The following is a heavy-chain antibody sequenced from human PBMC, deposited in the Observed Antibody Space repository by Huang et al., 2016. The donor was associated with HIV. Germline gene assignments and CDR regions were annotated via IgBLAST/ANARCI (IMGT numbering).Heavy chain of an antibody. D-gene: IGHD1-26*01. V-gene: IGHV2-5*02. J-gene: IGHJ4*02. Sequence: QITLKESGPTLVKPTQTLTLTCTFSGFSLNTYGVGVGWIRQPPGKALEWLALIYWDDDKRYSPSLRRRLTISKDTSKTQVVLTMTNLDPVDTATYYCAHSKVGTSSFDYWGQGILVIVSS. CDR2: IYWDDDK. CDR3: AHSKVGTSSFDY. CDR1: GFSLNTYGVG.